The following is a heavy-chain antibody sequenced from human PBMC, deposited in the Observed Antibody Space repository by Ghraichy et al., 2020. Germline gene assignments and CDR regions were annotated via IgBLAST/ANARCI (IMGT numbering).Heavy chain of an antibody. CDR3: ARHGITMIVVVIPNWFDP. CDR1: GGSISSSSYY. J-gene: IGHJ5*02. Sequence: ETLSLTCTVSGGSISSSSYYWGWIRQPPGKGLEWIGSIYYSGSTYYNPSLKSRVTISVDTSKNQFSLKLSSVTAADTAVYYCARHGITMIVVVIPNWFDPWGQGTLVTVSS. D-gene: IGHD3-22*01. CDR2: IYYSGST. V-gene: IGHV4-39*01.